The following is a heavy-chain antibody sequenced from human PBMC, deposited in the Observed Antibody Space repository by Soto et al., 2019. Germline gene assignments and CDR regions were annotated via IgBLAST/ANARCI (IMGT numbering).Heavy chain of an antibody. CDR1: GDSMSSGGYY. V-gene: IGHV4-31*03. CDR2: IYHSGST. J-gene: IGHJ4*02. CDR3: ARTGYSDYDFGY. D-gene: IGHD5-12*01. Sequence: SETLSLTCIVSGDSMSSGGYYWSWIRQQPGKGLEWIGYIYHSGSTYYNPSLKSRVSISVDTSKSQFSLRLTSVTAADTAVYYCARTGYSDYDFGYWGQGTQVT.